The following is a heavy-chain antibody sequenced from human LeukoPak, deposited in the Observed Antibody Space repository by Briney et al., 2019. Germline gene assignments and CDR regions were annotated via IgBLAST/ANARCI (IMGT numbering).Heavy chain of an antibody. CDR2: INWNGDNT. J-gene: IGHJ6*03. D-gene: IGHD2-2*01. CDR3: ARAVVPAATPYYYYDYYMDV. CDR1: GFTFDDYG. V-gene: IGHV3-20*04. Sequence: PGGSLRLSCAASGFTFDDYGLTWVRQAPGKGLEWVSDINWNGDNTNYADSVTDRFTISRDNAKNSLYLQMNSLRAEDTALYYCARAVVPAATPYYYYDYYMDVWGKGTTVTVSS.